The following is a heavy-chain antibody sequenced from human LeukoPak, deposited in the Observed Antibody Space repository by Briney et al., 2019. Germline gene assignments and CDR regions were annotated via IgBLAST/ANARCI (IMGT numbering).Heavy chain of an antibody. CDR2: ISYDGGSK. CDR3: ARNLRAAGWYDY. V-gene: IGHV3-30*03. J-gene: IGHJ4*02. Sequence: QPGRSLRLSCAASGFTFSNYGMHWVRRAPGKGLEWVAVISYDGGSKYYADSVKGRFTISRDNSKNTLYLQMNSLRAEDTAVYYCARNLRAAGWYDYWGQGTLVTVSS. D-gene: IGHD6-19*01. CDR1: GFTFSNYG.